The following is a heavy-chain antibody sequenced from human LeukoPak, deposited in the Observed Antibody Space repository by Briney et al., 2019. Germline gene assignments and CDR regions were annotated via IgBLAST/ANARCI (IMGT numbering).Heavy chain of an antibody. V-gene: IGHV1-69*05. J-gene: IGHJ6*03. Sequence: SVKVSCKASGGTFSSYAISWVRQAPGQGLEWMGGIIPIFGTANYAQKFQGRVTITTDESTSTAYMELSSLRSEDTAVYYCARGVDIVATPSKALYYYYYYMDVWGKGTTVTVPS. CDR1: GGTFSSYA. CDR3: ARGVDIVATPSKALYYYYYYMDV. D-gene: IGHD5-12*01. CDR2: IIPIFGTA.